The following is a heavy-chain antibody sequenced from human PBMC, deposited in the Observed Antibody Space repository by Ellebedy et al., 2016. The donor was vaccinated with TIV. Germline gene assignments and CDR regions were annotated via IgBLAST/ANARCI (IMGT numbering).Heavy chain of an antibody. CDR3: TRRGVSGGITFDY. J-gene: IGHJ4*02. Sequence: GESLKISXAASGFTFSGSAMHWARQSSGKGLEWIGRIRSQANSYATAYVPSVKGRFFISRDDSKNTAYLHMNSLNTEDSAVYYCTRRGVSGGITFDYWGQGTLVTVSS. D-gene: IGHD1-20*01. V-gene: IGHV3-73*01. CDR2: IRSQANSYAT. CDR1: GFTFSGSA.